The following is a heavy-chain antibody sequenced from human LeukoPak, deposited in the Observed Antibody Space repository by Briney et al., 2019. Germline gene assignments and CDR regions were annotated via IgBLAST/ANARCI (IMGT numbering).Heavy chain of an antibody. CDR2: ISGSGGST. D-gene: IGHD2-2*01. CDR3: ARDRDIVVVPAAMRGAFDY. Sequence: GGSLRLSCAASGFTFSSYAMSWVRQAPGKGLEWVSAISGSGGSTYYADSVKGRFTISRDNSKNTRYRQMNSLRAEDTALYYCARDRDIVVVPAAMRGAFDYWGQGTLVTVSS. J-gene: IGHJ4*02. CDR1: GFTFSSYA. V-gene: IGHV3-23*01.